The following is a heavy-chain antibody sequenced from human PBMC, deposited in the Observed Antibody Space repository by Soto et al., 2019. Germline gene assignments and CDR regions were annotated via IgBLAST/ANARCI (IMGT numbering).Heavy chain of an antibody. D-gene: IGHD3-10*01. CDR1: GFTFSSYT. J-gene: IGHJ3*02. CDR3: AKGLYGSGSYYNLDAFDI. CDR2: ISWNSGSI. Sequence: GGSLRLSCAASGFTFSSYTMNWVRQAPGKGLEWVSGISWNSGSIGYADSVKGRFTISRDNAKNYLYLQMNSLRAEDTALYYCAKGLYGSGSYYNLDAFDIWGQGTMVTVSS. V-gene: IGHV3-9*01.